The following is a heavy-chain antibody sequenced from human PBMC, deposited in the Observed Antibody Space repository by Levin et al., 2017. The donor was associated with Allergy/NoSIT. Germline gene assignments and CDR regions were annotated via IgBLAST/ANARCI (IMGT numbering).Heavy chain of an antibody. J-gene: IGHJ4*02. Sequence: GGSLRLSCAASGFTFSSYGMHWVRQAPGKGLEWVAVIWYDGSNKYYADSVKGRFTISRDNSKNTLYLQMNSLRAEDTAVYYCARAPPEYYDILTGPFDYWGQGTLVTVSS. V-gene: IGHV3-33*01. CDR1: GFTFSSYG. CDR3: ARAPPEYYDILTGPFDY. D-gene: IGHD3-9*01. CDR2: IWYDGSNK.